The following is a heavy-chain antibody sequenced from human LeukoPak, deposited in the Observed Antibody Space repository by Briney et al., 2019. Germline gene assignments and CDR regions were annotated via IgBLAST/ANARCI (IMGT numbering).Heavy chain of an antibody. CDR2: INPDSGGT. D-gene: IGHD1-26*01. J-gene: IGHJ4*02. CDR3: ARLPGIVGAWSPIDY. V-gene: IGHV1-2*02. CDR1: GYSFTAYY. Sequence: ASVKVSRKASGYSFTAYYMHWVRQAPGQGLEWMGWINPDSGGTNYAQKFQGRATMTRDTSITTFYMELSRLTYDDTAFYYCARLPGIVGAWSPIDYWGQGTLVTVSS.